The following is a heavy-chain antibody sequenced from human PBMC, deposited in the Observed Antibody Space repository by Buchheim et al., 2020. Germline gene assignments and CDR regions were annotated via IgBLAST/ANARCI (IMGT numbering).Heavy chain of an antibody. D-gene: IGHD3-22*01. Sequence: EVQLLESGGGLVQPGGSLRLSCAASGFTFSKYAMNWVRQAPGKGLEWVSGISGSGGSSTYYADSVKGRFTISRDNSKNTLYLQMNNLRAEDTAVYYCAKDLGRDYYDSSGYLDWGQGTL. J-gene: IGHJ4*02. V-gene: IGHV3-23*01. CDR3: AKDLGRDYYDSSGYLD. CDR1: GFTFSKYA. CDR2: ISGSGGSST.